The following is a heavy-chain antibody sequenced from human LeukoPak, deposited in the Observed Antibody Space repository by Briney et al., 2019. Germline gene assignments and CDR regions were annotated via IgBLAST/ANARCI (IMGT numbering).Heavy chain of an antibody. Sequence: GGSLRLSCAASGFTFSNYALHWVRQAPGKGLEWVAIISNDGSDKYYADSVKGRFTISRDNSKNTLYLQMDSLRAEDTALYYCAILFTMVDDQNDYWGQGTLVTVSS. D-gene: IGHD3-10*01. V-gene: IGHV3-30*04. CDR1: GFTFSNYA. CDR3: AILFTMVDDQNDY. J-gene: IGHJ4*02. CDR2: ISNDGSDK.